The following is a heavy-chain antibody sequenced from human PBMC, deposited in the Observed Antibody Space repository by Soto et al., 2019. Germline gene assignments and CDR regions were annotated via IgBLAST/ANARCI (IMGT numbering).Heavy chain of an antibody. CDR3: AKADLLGYCTGGSCYSLDY. Sequence: GGAPGLSRVAPWFTLCTHALSWVPPAPREGGEWVSGISGGGGSTYYADSVKGRFTISRDNSKNTLYLQMNSLRAEDTAVYYCAKADLLGYCTGGSCYSLDYWGQGTLVTVPQ. D-gene: IGHD2-15*01. CDR2: ISGGGGST. CDR1: WFTLCTHA. V-gene: IGHV3-23*01. J-gene: IGHJ4*02.